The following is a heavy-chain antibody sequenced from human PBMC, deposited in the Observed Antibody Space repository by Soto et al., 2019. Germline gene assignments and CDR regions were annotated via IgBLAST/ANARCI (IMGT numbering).Heavy chain of an antibody. Sequence: QVQLQESGPGLVKPSETLSLTCTVSGGSISGGVHSWSWIRQPPGKGLEWIGHIFDSGSTYYNPSLKRRLTISVDTSKNQFSLRLSSVTAADTAGYYCAREIMPLTNDWYFDLWGRGTLVTVSS. J-gene: IGHJ2*01. D-gene: IGHD2-8*01. CDR1: GGSISGGVHS. CDR2: IFDSGST. CDR3: AREIMPLTNDWYFDL. V-gene: IGHV4-30-4*01.